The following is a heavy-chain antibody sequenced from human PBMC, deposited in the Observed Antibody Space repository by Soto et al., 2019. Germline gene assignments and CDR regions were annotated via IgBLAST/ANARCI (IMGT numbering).Heavy chain of an antibody. D-gene: IGHD3-10*01. J-gene: IGHJ6*02. V-gene: IGHV3-74*01. CDR1: GFTFSNYW. CDR2: INADGSST. Sequence: GSLRLSCAASGFTFSNYWMHWVRQAPGKGLVWVSRINADGSSTSYVDSVKGRFTISRDNAKNSLYLQMNSLRDEDTAVYYCARDRRKNTMVRGVIIAHYYYYGMDVWGQGTTVTVSS. CDR3: ARDRRKNTMVRGVIIAHYYYYGMDV.